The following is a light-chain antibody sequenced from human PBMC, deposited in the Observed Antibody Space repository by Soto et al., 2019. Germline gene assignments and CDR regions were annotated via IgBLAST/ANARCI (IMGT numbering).Light chain of an antibody. CDR2: AAS. CDR1: RSISNY. CDR3: QQSFSTPRT. J-gene: IGKJ1*01. V-gene: IGKV1-39*01. Sequence: DIQMTQSPSSLSASVGDRITITCRASRSISNYLNWYQQKPGKAPNLLIYAASSLQSGVPSRFSGSGSRTDFTLTISSLQPEDFATYYCQQSFSTPRTFGQGTKVDI.